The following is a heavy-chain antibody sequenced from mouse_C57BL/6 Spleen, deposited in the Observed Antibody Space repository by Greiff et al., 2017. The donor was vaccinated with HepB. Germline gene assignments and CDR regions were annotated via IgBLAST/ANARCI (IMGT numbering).Heavy chain of an antibody. CDR1: GFSLTSYA. D-gene: IGHD2-1*01. Sequence: VQGVESGPGLVAPSQSLSITCTVSGFSLTSYAISWVRQPPGKGLEWLGVIWTGGGTNYNSAHKSRLSISKDNSKSQVFLKLNSLQTDDTARYYCARKEMVTTLYYYAMDYWGQGTSVTVSS. CDR2: IWTGGGT. V-gene: IGHV2-9-1*01. J-gene: IGHJ4*01. CDR3: ARKEMVTTLYYYAMDY.